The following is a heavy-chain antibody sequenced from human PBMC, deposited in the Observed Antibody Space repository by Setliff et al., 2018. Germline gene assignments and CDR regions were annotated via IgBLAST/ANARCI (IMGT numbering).Heavy chain of an antibody. D-gene: IGHD6-19*01. CDR1: GFIFRDYT. V-gene: IGHV3-23*03. J-gene: IGHJ1*01. CDR2: VIQGGSG. CDR3: AKDKVSNDGVWLLNH. Sequence: GGSLRLSCAASGFIFRDYTMVWVRQAPGKGLEWVAGVIQGGSGVYAASVKGRSTISRDNSRNTFFLQMNSLRAEDTATYYCAKDKVSNDGVWLLNHWGQGTVVTVSS.